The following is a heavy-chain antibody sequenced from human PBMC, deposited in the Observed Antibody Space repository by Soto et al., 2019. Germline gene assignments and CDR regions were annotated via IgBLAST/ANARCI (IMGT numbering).Heavy chain of an antibody. CDR2: IYYSGST. J-gene: IGHJ5*02. CDR1: GGSISSSSYY. Sequence: PSETLSLTCTVSGGSISSSSYYWGWIRQPPGKGLEWIGSIYYSGSTYYNPSLKSRVTISVDTSKNQFSLKLSSVTAADTAVYYCASHHYYGSGSYYENNWFDPWGQGTLVTVSS. D-gene: IGHD3-10*01. CDR3: ASHHYYGSGSYYENNWFDP. V-gene: IGHV4-39*01.